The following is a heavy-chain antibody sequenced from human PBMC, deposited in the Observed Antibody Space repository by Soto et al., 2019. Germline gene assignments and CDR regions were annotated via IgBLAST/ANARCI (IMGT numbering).Heavy chain of an antibody. CDR3: AKGRYGSGTHNYYGMDV. V-gene: IGHV3-23*01. J-gene: IGHJ6*02. D-gene: IGHD3-10*01. Sequence: GGSLRLSCAASGFTFSSYGMSWVRQAPGKGLERVSAISGSGGSTYYADSVKGRFTISRDNSKNTLYLQMNSLRAEDTAVYFFAKGRYGSGTHNYYGMDVWGQGTTVTVSS. CDR2: ISGSGGST. CDR1: GFTFSSYG.